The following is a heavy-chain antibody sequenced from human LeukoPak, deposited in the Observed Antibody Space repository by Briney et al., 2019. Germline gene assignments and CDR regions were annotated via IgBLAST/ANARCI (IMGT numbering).Heavy chain of an antibody. Sequence: GGSLRLSCAASGFTFSSYAMHWVRQAPGKGLEWVSIISSGGSYEYYADPVKGRFTISRDNSKNTLYLQLNSLRAEDTAVYYCARDSTYYYASGSSGPHYFDNWGQGTLVTVSS. CDR2: ISSGGSYE. D-gene: IGHD3-10*01. CDR1: GFTFSSYA. CDR3: ARDSTYYYASGSSGPHYFDN. V-gene: IGHV3-30*01. J-gene: IGHJ4*02.